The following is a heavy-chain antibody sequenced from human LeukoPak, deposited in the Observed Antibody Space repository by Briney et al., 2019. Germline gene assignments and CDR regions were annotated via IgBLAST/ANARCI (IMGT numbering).Heavy chain of an antibody. D-gene: IGHD3-22*01. CDR1: GVSISSSNW. Sequence: PSETLSLTCAVSGVSISSSNWWSWVRQPPGKGLEWIGEIYHSGSTNYNPSLKSRVTISVDQPKNQLSLKLSSVTAADTAVYYCARLQYYYDSSGYDYWGQGTLVTVSS. J-gene: IGHJ4*02. V-gene: IGHV4-4*02. CDR3: ARLQYYYDSSGYDY. CDR2: IYHSGST.